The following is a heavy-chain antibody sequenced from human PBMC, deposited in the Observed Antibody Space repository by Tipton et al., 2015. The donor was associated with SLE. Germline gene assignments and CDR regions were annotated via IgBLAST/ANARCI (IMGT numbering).Heavy chain of an antibody. V-gene: IGHV4-59*01. CDR3: ARDVIQAGTDAFDI. CDR1: GGSISSYY. CDR2: IYYSGST. D-gene: IGHD2/OR15-2a*01. J-gene: IGHJ3*02. Sequence: TLSLTCTVSGGSISSYYWSWIRQPPGKGLEWIGYIYYSGSTNYNPSLKSRVTISVDTSKNQFSLMLSSVTAADTAVYYCARDVIQAGTDAFDIWGQGTMVTVSS.